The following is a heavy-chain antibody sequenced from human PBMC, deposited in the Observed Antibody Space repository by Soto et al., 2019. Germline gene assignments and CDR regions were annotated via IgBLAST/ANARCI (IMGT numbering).Heavy chain of an antibody. CDR1: GHSISSGFYY. CDR3: ARVVRTGTTYYYYGMDV. D-gene: IGHD1-7*01. J-gene: IGHJ6*02. V-gene: IGHV4-61*01. CDR2: IYYSGST. Sequence: PSETLSLTCAVSGHSISSGFYYWSWIRQPPGKGLEWIGYIYYSGSTNYNPSLKSRVTISVDTSKNQFSLKLSSVTAADTAVYYCARVVRTGTTYYYYGMDVWGQGTTVTVSS.